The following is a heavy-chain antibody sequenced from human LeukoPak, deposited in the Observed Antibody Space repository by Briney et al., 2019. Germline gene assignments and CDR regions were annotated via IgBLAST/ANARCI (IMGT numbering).Heavy chain of an antibody. CDR2: ISYDGSNK. J-gene: IGHJ4*02. CDR3: ATDRAWGGFDY. V-gene: IGHV3-30*12. D-gene: IGHD3-16*01. Sequence: GGSLILSCVASGFTLNMYGMHWVRQAPGKGLEWVAVISYDGSNKYYADSVKGRFTVSRDNAKNTLYLQTNSLRVEDTAVYYCATDRAWGGFDYWGLGALVTASS. CDR1: GFTLNMYG.